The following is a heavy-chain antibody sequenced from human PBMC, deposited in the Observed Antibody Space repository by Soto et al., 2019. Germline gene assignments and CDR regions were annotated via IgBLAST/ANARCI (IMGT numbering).Heavy chain of an antibody. CDR3: ARSPYDFWSGIDYYYYGMDV. D-gene: IGHD3-3*01. V-gene: IGHV4-4*02. Sequence: SDTLSLTCTVSGGSISSSNWWSWVRQPPWKGLEWIGEIYHSGSTNYNPSLKSRVTVSVDKSKNQFSLKLSSVTAADTAVYYCARSPYDFWSGIDYYYYGMDVWGQGTTVT. CDR1: GGSISSSNW. J-gene: IGHJ6*02. CDR2: IYHSGST.